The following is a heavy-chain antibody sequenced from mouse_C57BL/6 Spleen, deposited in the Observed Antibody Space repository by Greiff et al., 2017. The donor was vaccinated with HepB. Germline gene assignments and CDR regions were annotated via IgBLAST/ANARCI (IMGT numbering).Heavy chain of an antibody. D-gene: IGHD4-1*01. CDR1: GFTFSSYA. CDR2: ISSGGDYI. Sequence: EVQLVESGEGLVKPGGSLKLSCAASGFTFSSYAMSWVRQTPEKRLEWVAYISSGGDYIYYADTVKGRFTISRDNARNTLYLQMSSLKSEDTAMYYCTRDEGAGTRGWYFDVWGTGTTVTVSS. V-gene: IGHV5-9-1*02. CDR3: TRDEGAGTRGWYFDV. J-gene: IGHJ1*03.